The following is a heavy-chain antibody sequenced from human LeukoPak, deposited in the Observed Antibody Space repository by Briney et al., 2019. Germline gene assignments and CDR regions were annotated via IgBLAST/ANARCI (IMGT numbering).Heavy chain of an antibody. CDR1: GFTFGDYA. D-gene: IGHD5-24*01. J-gene: IGHJ4*02. Sequence: GGSLRLSCTASGFTFGDYAMGWVRQAPGKGLEGVGFIRSKAYGGTTEYAASVKGRFTISRDDSKSIAYLQMNSLKTEDTAVYYCTSAVDGYNYSFDYWGQGTLVTVSS. V-gene: IGHV3-49*04. CDR3: TSAVDGYNYSFDY. CDR2: IRSKAYGGTT.